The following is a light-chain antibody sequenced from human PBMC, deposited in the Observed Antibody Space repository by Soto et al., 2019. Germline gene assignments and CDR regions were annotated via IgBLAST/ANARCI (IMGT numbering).Light chain of an antibody. CDR3: SSKTSSSSPFV. Sequence: QSVLTQPASVSGSHGQSITISCTGSTSDVGAYNYVSWYKHHPGQAPQLMIYEVSNRPSGVSNRFSGSKSGNTASLTISGLQADDEGDYYCSSKTSSSSPFVFGTGTKVTVL. CDR2: EVS. CDR1: TSDVGAYNY. J-gene: IGLJ1*01. V-gene: IGLV2-14*01.